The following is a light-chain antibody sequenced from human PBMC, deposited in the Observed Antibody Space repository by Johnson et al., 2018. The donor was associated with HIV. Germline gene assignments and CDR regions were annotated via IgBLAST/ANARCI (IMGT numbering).Light chain of an antibody. V-gene: IGLV1-51*01. J-gene: IGLJ1*01. Sequence: QSVLTQPPSVSAAPGQKVTISCSVSSSNIGNNDVSWYQQLPGTAPKLLIYDNNKRPSGISYRFSGSKSGTSATLGITGLQTGDEADYYSGAWGVFGTGTKVTVL. CDR2: DNN. CDR1: SSNIGNND. CDR3: GAWGV.